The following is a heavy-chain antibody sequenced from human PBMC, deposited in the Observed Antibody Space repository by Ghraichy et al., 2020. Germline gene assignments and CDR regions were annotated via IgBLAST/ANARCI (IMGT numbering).Heavy chain of an antibody. CDR1: GFTFSSYT. CDR3: AKEAVTGTYNWFDS. V-gene: IGHV3-48*02. J-gene: IGHJ5*01. Sequence: GGLRLSCVASGFTFSSYTMNWVRQAPGKGLEWVSYISSSGSTIYYADSVKGRFTISRDNAKNSLYLQMNSLRDEDTAVYFCAKEAVTGTYNWFDSWGQGTLVTVSS. CDR2: ISSSGSTI. D-gene: IGHD6-19*01.